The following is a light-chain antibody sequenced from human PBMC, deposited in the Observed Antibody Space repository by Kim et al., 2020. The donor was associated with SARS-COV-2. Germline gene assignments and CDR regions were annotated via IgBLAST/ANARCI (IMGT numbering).Light chain of an antibody. CDR3: PQSGT. CDR2: AAS. CDR1: QSVASTF. Sequence: TLTVSPGEMASRSCRASQSVASTFLGWCQHKPGQTPTLLSYAASTRSTGIPDRFSGSGSGTDFTLTISRLEPEDFAVYYCPQSGTFGQGTKVDI. J-gene: IGKJ1*01. V-gene: IGKV3-20*01.